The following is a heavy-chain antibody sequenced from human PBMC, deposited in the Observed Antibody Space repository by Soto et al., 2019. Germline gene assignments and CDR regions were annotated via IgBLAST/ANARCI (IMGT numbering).Heavy chain of an antibody. CDR3: AREIYIAAAGPFDY. Sequence: GGSLRLSCAASGFTFSDHYMDWVHQAPGKGLEWVGRTRNKANSYTTEYAASVKGRFTISRDDSKNSLYLQMNSLKAEDTAVYYCAREIYIAAAGPFDYWGQGTLVTVSS. J-gene: IGHJ4*02. V-gene: IGHV3-72*01. D-gene: IGHD6-13*01. CDR2: TRNKANSYTT. CDR1: GFTFSDHY.